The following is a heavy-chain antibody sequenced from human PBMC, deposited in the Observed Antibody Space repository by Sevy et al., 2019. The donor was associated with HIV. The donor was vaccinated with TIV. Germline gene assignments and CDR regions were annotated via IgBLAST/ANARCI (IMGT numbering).Heavy chain of an antibody. J-gene: IGHJ4*02. Sequence: LETLSLTCTVSGGSISSYYWSWIRQPPGKGLEWIGYIVYSGSTYYNPSLKRRVTISVDTSKNQFSLKLTSVNAADTAVYYCATISQQLVGFFDYWGQGTLVTVSP. CDR3: ATISQQLVGFFDY. CDR1: GGSISSYY. V-gene: IGHV4-59*12. CDR2: IVYSGST. D-gene: IGHD6-6*01.